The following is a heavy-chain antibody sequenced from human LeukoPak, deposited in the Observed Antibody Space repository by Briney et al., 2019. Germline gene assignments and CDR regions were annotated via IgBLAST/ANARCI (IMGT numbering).Heavy chain of an antibody. CDR1: GFTFSSYW. J-gene: IGHJ4*02. CDR2: IKQDGSEK. Sequence: GGSLRLSCAASGFTFSSYWMSWVRQAPGKGLEWVANIKQDGSEKYYVDSVKGRFTISRDNAKNSLYLQMNSLRAEDTAVYYCARVDLSLAVAGRAFGYWGQGTLVTVSS. D-gene: IGHD6-19*01. CDR3: ARVDLSLAVAGRAFGY. V-gene: IGHV3-7*01.